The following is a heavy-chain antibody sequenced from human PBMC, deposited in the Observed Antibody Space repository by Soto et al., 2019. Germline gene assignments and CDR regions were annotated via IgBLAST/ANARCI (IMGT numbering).Heavy chain of an antibody. CDR3: ATDISGYYPSWFDP. Sequence: EVQLLESGGGLVQPGGSLRLSCAVSGFTFSSYAMSWVRQAPGKGLEWVSTISVSGGNTYYADSVKGRFTISRDNSKNTLYLQMNSLRAEDTAVYYCATDISGYYPSWFDPWSQGTLVTVSS. J-gene: IGHJ5*02. D-gene: IGHD3-22*01. CDR1: GFTFSSYA. CDR2: ISVSGGNT. V-gene: IGHV3-23*01.